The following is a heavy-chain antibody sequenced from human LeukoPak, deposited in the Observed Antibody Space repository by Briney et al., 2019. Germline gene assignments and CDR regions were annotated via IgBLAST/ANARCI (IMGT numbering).Heavy chain of an antibody. D-gene: IGHD6-13*01. CDR1: GFTFSSYA. V-gene: IGHV3-30-3*01. CDR3: ASISSSRRYFQH. J-gene: IGHJ1*01. CDR2: ISYDGSNK. Sequence: PGGSLRLSCAASGFTFSSYAMHWVRQGPGKGLEWVAVISYDGSNKYYADSVKGRFTISRDNSENTLHLQMSSLRPEDTAVYYCASISSSRRYFQHWGQGTLVTVSS.